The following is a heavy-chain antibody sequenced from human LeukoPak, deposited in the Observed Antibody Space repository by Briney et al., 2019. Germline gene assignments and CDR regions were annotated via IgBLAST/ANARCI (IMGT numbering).Heavy chain of an antibody. J-gene: IGHJ6*02. CDR2: VVVGSGNT. CDR3: AAGRFWSGYFGYYGMDV. D-gene: IGHD3-3*01. Sequence: SVKVSCKASGFTFTSSAMQWVRQARGQRLEWIGWVVVGSGNTNYAQKFQERVTITRDMSTSTAYMELSSLRSEDTAVYYCAAGRFWSGYFGYYGMDVWGQGTTVTVSS. CDR1: GFTFTSSA. V-gene: IGHV1-58*02.